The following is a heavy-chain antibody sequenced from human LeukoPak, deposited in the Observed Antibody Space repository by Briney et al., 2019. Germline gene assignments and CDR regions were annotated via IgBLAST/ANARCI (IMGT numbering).Heavy chain of an antibody. D-gene: IGHD1-26*01. CDR3: AKDRGNYYYGMDV. J-gene: IGHJ6*02. V-gene: IGHV3-21*01. Sequence: PGGSLRLSCAASGFTFSSYSMNWVRQAPGKGLEWVSSISSSSSYICCADSVKGRFTISRDNAKNSLYLQMNSLRAEDTAVYYCAKDRGNYYYGMDVWGQGTTVTVSS. CDR2: ISSSSSYI. CDR1: GFTFSSYS.